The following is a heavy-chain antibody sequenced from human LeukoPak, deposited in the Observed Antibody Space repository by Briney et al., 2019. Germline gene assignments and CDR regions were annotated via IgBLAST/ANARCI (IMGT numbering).Heavy chain of an antibody. J-gene: IGHJ5*02. CDR2: IYYSGST. CDR3: ARDFGYGSGSYHDP. CDR1: GGSISSYY. Sequence: PSETLSLTCTVSGGSISSYYWSWIRQPPGKGLEWIGSIYYSGSTCYNPSLKSRVTISVDTSKNQFSLKLSSVTAADTAVYYCARDFGYGSGSYHDPWGQGTLVTVSS. D-gene: IGHD3-10*01. V-gene: IGHV4-39*07.